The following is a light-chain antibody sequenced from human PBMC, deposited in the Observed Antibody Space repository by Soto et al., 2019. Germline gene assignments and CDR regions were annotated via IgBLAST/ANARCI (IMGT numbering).Light chain of an antibody. Sequence: QSALTQPRSVSGSPGQSVTISCTGTSRDVGGYNHVSWYQQHPGKVPKLMIYDVSERPSGVPDRFSGSKSGNTASLTISGLQAEDEADYYCCSYAGSYTYVFGTGTKVTVL. CDR1: SRDVGGYNH. CDR3: CSYAGSYTYV. J-gene: IGLJ1*01. CDR2: DVS. V-gene: IGLV2-11*01.